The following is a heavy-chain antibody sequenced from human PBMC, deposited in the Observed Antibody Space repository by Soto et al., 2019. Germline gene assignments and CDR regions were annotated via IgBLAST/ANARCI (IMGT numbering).Heavy chain of an antibody. Sequence: QVQLVQSGAEVKKPGSSVKVSCKASGGTFSSYAISWVRQAPGQGLEWMGGISPIFGTANYAQKFQGRVTITADESTSTAYMELSSLRSEDTAVYYCARDDSSGYQQNDAFDIWGQGTMVTVSS. J-gene: IGHJ3*02. CDR3: ARDDSSGYQQNDAFDI. D-gene: IGHD3-22*01. V-gene: IGHV1-69*01. CDR2: ISPIFGTA. CDR1: GGTFSSYA.